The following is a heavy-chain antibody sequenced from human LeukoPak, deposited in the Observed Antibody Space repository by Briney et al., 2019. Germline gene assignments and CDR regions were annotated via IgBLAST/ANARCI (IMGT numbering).Heavy chain of an antibody. J-gene: IGHJ5*02. CDR1: GASISSSNW. CDR3: ALIPRGIAVPGTDL. Sequence: SGTLSLTCAVSGASISSSNWGSWVRQPPGRGLEWIGEIYHSGGTNYTPSLKSRVTTSIDRSKNQFSLKLSSVTAADTAVYYCALIPRGIAVPGTDLWGQGTLVTVSS. D-gene: IGHD6-19*01. V-gene: IGHV4-4*02. CDR2: IYHSGGT.